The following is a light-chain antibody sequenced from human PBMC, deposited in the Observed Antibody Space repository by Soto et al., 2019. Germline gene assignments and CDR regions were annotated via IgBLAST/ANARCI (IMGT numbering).Light chain of an antibody. Sequence: QLTQSPSSLSASVGARVTITCQASQDINNYLNWYQQKPGKAPKLLIFDASSVETGVPSRFSGSGSGTHFTFTIGSLEPEDIATYHCQQYEDLPLTFGGGTRVELK. CDR3: QQYEDLPLT. V-gene: IGKV1-33*01. J-gene: IGKJ4*01. CDR1: QDINNY. CDR2: DAS.